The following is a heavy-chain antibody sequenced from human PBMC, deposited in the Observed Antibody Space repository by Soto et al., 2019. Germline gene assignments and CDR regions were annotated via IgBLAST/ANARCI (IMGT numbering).Heavy chain of an antibody. Sequence: SETLSLTCTVSGGSISSSSYYWGWIHQPPGKGLEWIGSIYYSGSTYYNPSLKSRVTISVDTSKNQFSLKLSSVTAADTAVYYCARHPPSITIAGSWGQGTLVTVSS. D-gene: IGHD3-3*01. CDR2: IYYSGST. CDR3: ARHPPSITIAGS. J-gene: IGHJ4*02. V-gene: IGHV4-39*01. CDR1: GGSISSSSYY.